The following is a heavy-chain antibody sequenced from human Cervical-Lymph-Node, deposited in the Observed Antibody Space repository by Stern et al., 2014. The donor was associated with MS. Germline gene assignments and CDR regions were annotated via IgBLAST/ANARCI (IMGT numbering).Heavy chain of an antibody. V-gene: IGHV3-30*03. CDR3: ARDYEDTSMLFDH. Sequence: QLVESGGAVVQPGRSLRLSCAASGFTFSSYGMHWVRQAPGKGLEWVTVISYDGNHKYYAASVKGRFTISRDNSKNTLHLQMNSVTPDDTAIYYCARDYEDTSMLFDHWGQGTLVTVSS. CDR1: GFTFSSYG. CDR2: ISYDGNHK. D-gene: IGHD2-8*01. J-gene: IGHJ4*02.